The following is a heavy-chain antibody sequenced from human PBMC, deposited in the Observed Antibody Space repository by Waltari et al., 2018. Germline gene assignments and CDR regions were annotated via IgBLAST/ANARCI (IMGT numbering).Heavy chain of an antibody. J-gene: IGHJ2*01. CDR1: ASSFDKDW. CDR3: ARRPRSANSRAVDYYFDL. D-gene: IGHD4-17*01. Sequence: EVQLVQSGGEVKKPGESLKISCQGSASSFDKDWIGWVPQKPGKGLEWMGIIYPGDSDATYGPSFRGQVTISADKSTSTAFLQWNSLRPSDTAIYYCARRPRSANSRAVDYYFDLWGRGTLLTVSS. V-gene: IGHV5-51*01. CDR2: IYPGDSDA.